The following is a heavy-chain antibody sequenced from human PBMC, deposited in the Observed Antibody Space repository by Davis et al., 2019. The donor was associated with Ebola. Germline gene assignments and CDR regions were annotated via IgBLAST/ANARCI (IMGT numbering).Heavy chain of an antibody. J-gene: IGHJ6*02. D-gene: IGHD2-21*01. CDR3: ARDIAMDV. CDR1: GFTFSSYW. Sequence: GGSLRLSCAASGFTFSSYWMSWVRQAPGKGLEWVANIKQDGSEKYYVDSVKGRFTISRDNGKNSVYLQMNSLKDEDTAIYYCARDIAMDVWGQGTTVTVSS. CDR2: IKQDGSEK. V-gene: IGHV3-7*03.